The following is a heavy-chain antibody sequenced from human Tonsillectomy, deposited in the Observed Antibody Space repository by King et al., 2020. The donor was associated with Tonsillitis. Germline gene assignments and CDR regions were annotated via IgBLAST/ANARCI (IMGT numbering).Heavy chain of an antibody. J-gene: IGHJ1*01. Sequence: VQLVESGGGLVQPGGSLRLSCAASGFTVSSNYMSWVRQAPGKGLEWVSVIYSGGSTYYADSVKGRFTISRDNSKNTLYLQMNSLRAEDTAVYYCARDGDAAKRSWPLEYFQHWGQGTLVTVSS. CDR3: ARDGDAAKRSWPLEYFQH. V-gene: IGHV3-66*01. CDR2: IYSGGST. CDR1: GFTVSSNY. D-gene: IGHD6-13*01.